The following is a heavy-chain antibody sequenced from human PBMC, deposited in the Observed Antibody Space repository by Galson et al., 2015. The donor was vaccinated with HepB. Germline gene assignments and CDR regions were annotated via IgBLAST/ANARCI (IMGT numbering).Heavy chain of an antibody. CDR3: AGMYYYDSSGYIPFDFDY. J-gene: IGHJ4*02. CDR1: GGTFSSYA. D-gene: IGHD3-22*01. V-gene: IGHV1-69*10. Sequence: SVKVSCKASGGTFSSYAISWVRQAPGRGLEWMGGIIPILGIANYAQKFQGRVTITADKSTSTAYMELSSLRSEDTAVYYCAGMYYYDSSGYIPFDFDYWGQGTLVTVSS. CDR2: IIPILGIA.